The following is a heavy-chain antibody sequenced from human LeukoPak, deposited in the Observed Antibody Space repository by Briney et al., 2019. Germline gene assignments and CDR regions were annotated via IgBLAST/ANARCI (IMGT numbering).Heavy chain of an antibody. CDR3: ARRTYFDL. Sequence: PSETLSLTCTVSGGSISRDSYYWGWIRQTPGKGLEWIGYIYYSGSTTYNPSLKSRVTISVDTSKNQFSLKLSSVTAADTAVYYCARRTYFDLWGRGTLVTVSS. V-gene: IGHV4-61*05. J-gene: IGHJ2*01. CDR1: GGSISRDSYY. CDR2: IYYSGST.